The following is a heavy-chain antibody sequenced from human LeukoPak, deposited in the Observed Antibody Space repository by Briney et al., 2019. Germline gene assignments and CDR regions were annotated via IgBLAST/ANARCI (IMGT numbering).Heavy chain of an antibody. Sequence: SETLSLTCTVSGGSISSGGYYWSWIRQPPGKGLEWIGYIYHSGSTYYNPSLKSRVTISVDRSKNQFSLKLSSVTAADTAVYFCARMVPAGTHNYWGQGLLVTVSS. CDR3: ARMVPAGTHNY. D-gene: IGHD2-2*01. CDR2: IYHSGST. V-gene: IGHV4-30-2*01. CDR1: GGSISSGGYY. J-gene: IGHJ4*02.